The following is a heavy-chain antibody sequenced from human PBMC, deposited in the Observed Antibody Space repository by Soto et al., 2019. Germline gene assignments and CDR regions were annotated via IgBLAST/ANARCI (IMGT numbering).Heavy chain of an antibody. D-gene: IGHD5-18*01. J-gene: IGHJ5*02. CDR3: ARIPVDTSMIYWLDP. V-gene: IGHV4-61*08. CDR1: GGFVSSGDYY. Sequence: QVQLQESGPGLVKPSETLSLTCTVSGGFVSSGDYYWSWIRQPPGKGLEWIGYIYYSGNTNYNPSLKRRVSISVDTSKNLFYLKLTSVTAAYTAVYYCARIPVDTSMIYWLDPWGQGTMVTVSS. CDR2: IYYSGNT.